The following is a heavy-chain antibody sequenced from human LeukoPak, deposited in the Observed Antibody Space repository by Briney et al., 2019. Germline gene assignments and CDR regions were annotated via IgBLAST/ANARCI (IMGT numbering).Heavy chain of an antibody. CDR2: ISSGGGTT. D-gene: IGHD3-10*01. Sequence: GGSLRLSCAASGFTFSSHAMSWVRQAPGKGLEWVSRISSGGGTTDYTDSVKGRFTISRDTSKNTLYLQMNSLRAEDTAVYYCAKDRSGSGYFDYWGQGTLVTVSS. CDR3: AKDRSGSGYFDY. CDR1: GFTFSSHA. V-gene: IGHV3-23*01. J-gene: IGHJ4*02.